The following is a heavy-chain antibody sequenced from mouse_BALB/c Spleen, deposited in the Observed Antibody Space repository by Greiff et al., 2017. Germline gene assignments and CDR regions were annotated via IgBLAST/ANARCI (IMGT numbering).Heavy chain of an antibody. CDR3: ARFGTTVSGGVAY. J-gene: IGHJ3*01. Sequence: VQLKESGPELVKPGASVKVSCKASGYAFTSYNMYWVKQSHGKSLEWIGYIDPYNGGTSYNQKFKGKATLTVDKSSSTAYMHLNSLTSEDSAVYYCARFGTTVSGGVAYWGQGTLVTVSA. CDR1: GYAFTSYN. CDR2: IDPYNGGT. D-gene: IGHD1-1*01. V-gene: IGHV1S135*01.